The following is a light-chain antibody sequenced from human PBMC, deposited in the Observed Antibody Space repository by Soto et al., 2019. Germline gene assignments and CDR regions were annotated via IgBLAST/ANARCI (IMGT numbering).Light chain of an antibody. J-gene: IGKJ1*01. CDR2: AAS. CDR1: QGVSNN. Sequence: DIQMTQSPSSLSASVGDRVTITCRASQGVSNNLAWYQQKPGKAPKVLISAASTLQSGVPSRFSGSGAGKDFTLTISSLQPEDVATYFCQKYDSAPWTFGQGTKVEIK. CDR3: QKYDSAPWT. V-gene: IGKV1-27*01.